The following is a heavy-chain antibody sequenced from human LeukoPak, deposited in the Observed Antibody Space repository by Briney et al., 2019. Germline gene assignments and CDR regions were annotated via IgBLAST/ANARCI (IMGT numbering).Heavy chain of an antibody. V-gene: IGHV3-30-3*01. D-gene: IGHD3-22*01. CDR3: AREAYYYDSSGYYYVQAFDI. J-gene: IGHJ3*02. Sequence: GGSLRLSCAASGFTFSSYAMHWVRQAPGKGLEWVAVISYDGSNKYYADSVKGRFTISRDNSKNTLYLQMNSLRAEDTAVYYCAREAYYYDSSGYYYVQAFDIWGQGTMVTVSS. CDR1: GFTFSSYA. CDR2: ISYDGSNK.